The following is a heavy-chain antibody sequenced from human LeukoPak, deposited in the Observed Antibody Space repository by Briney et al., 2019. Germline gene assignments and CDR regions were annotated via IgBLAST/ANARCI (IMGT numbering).Heavy chain of an antibody. D-gene: IGHD3-10*02. J-gene: IGHJ6*04. Sequence: GGSLGLSCVASGFTFNTYNMNWVRQAPGKGLEWVSSITSSSSYIYYADSVKGRFTISRDNAKSSLYLQMNSLRAEDTAVYYCAERGITMIGGVWGKGTTVTISS. CDR1: GFTFNTYN. CDR3: AERGITMIGGV. V-gene: IGHV3-21*01. CDR2: ITSSSSYI.